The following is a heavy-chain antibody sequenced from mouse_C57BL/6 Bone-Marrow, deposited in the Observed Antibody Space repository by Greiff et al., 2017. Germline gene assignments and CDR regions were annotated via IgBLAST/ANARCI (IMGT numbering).Heavy chain of an antibody. Sequence: QVQLKESGAELVRPGTSVKVSCKASGYAFTNYLIEWVKQRPGQGLEWIGVINPGSGGTNYTEKFKGKATLTADKSSSTAYMQLSSLTSEDSAVYFCARMVKGYWGQGTTLTVSS. CDR1: GYAFTNYL. V-gene: IGHV1-54*01. D-gene: IGHD2-2*01. J-gene: IGHJ2*01. CDR3: ARMVKGY. CDR2: INPGSGGT.